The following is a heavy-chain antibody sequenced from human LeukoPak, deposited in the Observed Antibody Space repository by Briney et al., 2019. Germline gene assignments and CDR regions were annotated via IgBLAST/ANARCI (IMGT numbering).Heavy chain of an antibody. J-gene: IGHJ6*02. D-gene: IGHD5-12*01. CDR1: GFTFSDYF. CDR2: ISSSGSTI. Sequence: GGSLRLSYAASGFTFSDYFMSWIRQSPGKGLEWVSYISSSGSTIYYADSVKGRFTISRDNAKNSLYLQMNSLRAENTAVYYCATDAGXXDIVATIYPYYYGMDVWGQGTTVTVSS. CDR3: ATDAGXXDIVATIYPYYYGMDV. V-gene: IGHV3-11*01.